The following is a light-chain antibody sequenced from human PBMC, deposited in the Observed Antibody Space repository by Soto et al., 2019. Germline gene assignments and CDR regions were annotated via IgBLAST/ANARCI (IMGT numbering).Light chain of an antibody. Sequence: EIVLTQSPGTLSLSPGERATLSCRASQSVSSSYLAWYQQKPGQAPRLLIFGASTRPTGIPDRFSGSGSGTDFTLTISRLEPEYFAVYYCQQYCHSPTFGHGTKVEIK. CDR1: QSVSSSY. V-gene: IGKV3-20*01. J-gene: IGKJ1*01. CDR2: GAS. CDR3: QQYCHSPT.